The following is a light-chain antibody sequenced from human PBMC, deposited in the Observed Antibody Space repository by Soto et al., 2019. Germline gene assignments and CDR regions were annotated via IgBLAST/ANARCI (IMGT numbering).Light chain of an antibody. CDR2: AAS. Sequence: EIVLTQSPGTLSLSPGERATLSCRASQSVSVNSLAWYQQKGGQAPRLLIYAASTRATGVPDRFSGSGSGTDFALTISRLETEAFAVYYCQQYGGSPFTFGPGTKVEIK. V-gene: IGKV3-20*01. CDR1: QSVSVNS. J-gene: IGKJ3*01. CDR3: QQYGGSPFT.